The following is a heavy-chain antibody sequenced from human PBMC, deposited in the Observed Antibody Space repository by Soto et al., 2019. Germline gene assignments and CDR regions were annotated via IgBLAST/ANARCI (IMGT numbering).Heavy chain of an antibody. CDR2: IIPIFGTS. CDR3: ARASSTYYSYGMDV. J-gene: IGHJ6*02. Sequence: QVQLVQSGAEVKKPGSSVKVSCKASGGTFSSYAISWVRQAPVQGLEWMGGIIPIFGTSNYARKFQGRVTIAADESTSTAYMELSSLRSEDTAVYYCARASSTYYSYGMDVWGQGTTVTVSS. V-gene: IGHV1-69*01. CDR1: GGTFSSYA.